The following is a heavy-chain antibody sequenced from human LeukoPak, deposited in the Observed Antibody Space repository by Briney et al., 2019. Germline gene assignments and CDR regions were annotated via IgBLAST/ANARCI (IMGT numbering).Heavy chain of an antibody. V-gene: IGHV3-30*14. CDR2: ISYDGSNK. D-gene: IGHD3-22*01. Sequence: PGRSLRLSCAASGFTFSSYAMHWVRQAPGKGLEWVAVISYDGSNKYYADSVKGRFTISRDNSKNTLYLQMNSLRAEDTAVYYCARAGPSYYDSSGYDYWGQGTLVTVSS. CDR1: GFTFSSYA. J-gene: IGHJ4*02. CDR3: ARAGPSYYDSSGYDY.